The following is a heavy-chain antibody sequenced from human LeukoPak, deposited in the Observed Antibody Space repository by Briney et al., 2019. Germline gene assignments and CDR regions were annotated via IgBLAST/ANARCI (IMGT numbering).Heavy chain of an antibody. V-gene: IGHV3-23*01. CDR1: GFTFSSYA. CDR3: AKHRSEMYYFDY. Sequence: GALRLSFAASGFTFSSYAMSWGRPAPGKGVEWVSAISGGGGSTYYADSVKGRFTISRDNSKNTLYLQMNSLRAEDTAVYYCAKHRSEMYYFDYWGQGTLVTVSS. J-gene: IGHJ4*02. CDR2: ISGGGGST.